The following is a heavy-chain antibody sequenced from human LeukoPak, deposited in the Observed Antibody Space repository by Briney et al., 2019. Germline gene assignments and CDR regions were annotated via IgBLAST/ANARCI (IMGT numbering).Heavy chain of an antibody. Sequence: PSETLSLTCSVSAGSISGYYWSWIRQPPGKGLEWIGYVHYSGSTNYNPSLKSRVIISVDTSKNQFSLKLRSVTAADTAVYYCARMGRKTTVVPPDFDYWGPGTLGTVSS. CDR2: VHYSGST. CDR1: AGSISGYY. V-gene: IGHV4-59*01. CDR3: ARMGRKTTVVPPDFDY. J-gene: IGHJ4*02. D-gene: IGHD4-23*01.